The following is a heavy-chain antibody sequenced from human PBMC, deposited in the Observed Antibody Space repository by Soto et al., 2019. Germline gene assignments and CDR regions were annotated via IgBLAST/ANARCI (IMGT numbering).Heavy chain of an antibody. CDR3: AARGATGSSYYSGLDV. V-gene: IGHV1-58*01. J-gene: IGHJ6*02. Sequence: SVKVSCKASGFTFTSSAVQWVRQARGQRLEWIGWIVVGSGNTNYAQKFRERVTITRDMSTGTAYMQLSSLRSDDTAVYYCAARGATGSSYYSGLDVWGQGTTVTVSS. CDR2: IVVGSGNT. D-gene: IGHD6-6*01. CDR1: GFTFTSSA.